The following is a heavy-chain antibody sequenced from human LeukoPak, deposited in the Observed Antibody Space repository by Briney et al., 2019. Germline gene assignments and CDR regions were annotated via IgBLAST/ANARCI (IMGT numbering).Heavy chain of an antibody. V-gene: IGHV3-48*03. Sequence: GGSLRLSCAASGFTFSSYEMNWVRQAPGKGLEWVSYISSSGSTIYYADSVKGRFTISRDNAKNSLYLQMNSLRAEDTAVYYCARAYYYDSSPDYWGQGTLVTVSS. CDR1: GFTFSSYE. CDR3: ARAYYYDSSPDY. CDR2: ISSSGSTI. J-gene: IGHJ4*02. D-gene: IGHD3-22*01.